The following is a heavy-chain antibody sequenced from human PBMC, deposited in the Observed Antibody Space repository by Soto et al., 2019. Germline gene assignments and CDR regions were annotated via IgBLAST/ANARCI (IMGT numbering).Heavy chain of an antibody. V-gene: IGHV1-18*01. CDR1: GYTFTRYG. J-gene: IGHJ5*02. CDR3: ARFWDTAMVHHNWFDP. D-gene: IGHD5-18*01. CDR2: ISAYNSNT. Sequence: GASVKVSCKASGYTFTRYGISWVRQAPGQGLEWMGWISAYNSNTNYAQRFQGRVTMTTDTPTSTAYMELRSLRSDDTAVYYCARFWDTAMVHHNWFDPWGQGTLVTVSS.